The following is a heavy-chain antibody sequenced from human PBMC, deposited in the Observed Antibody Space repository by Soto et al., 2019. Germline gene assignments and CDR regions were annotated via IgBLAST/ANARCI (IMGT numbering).Heavy chain of an antibody. CDR1: GGSFSAYY. CDR3: ARGPGVLLWFGELWGYDY. D-gene: IGHD3-10*01. Sequence: LSLTCAVYGGSFSAYYWSWIRQPPGKGLEWIGEINHSGSTNYNPSLKSRVTISVDTSKNQFSLKLSSVTAADTAVYYCARGPGVLLWFGELWGYDYWGQGTLVTVSS. CDR2: INHSGST. V-gene: IGHV4-34*01. J-gene: IGHJ4*02.